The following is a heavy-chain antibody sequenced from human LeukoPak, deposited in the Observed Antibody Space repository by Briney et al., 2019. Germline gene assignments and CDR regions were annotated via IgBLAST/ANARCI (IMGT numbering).Heavy chain of an antibody. V-gene: IGHV4-59*01. D-gene: IGHD6-6*01. J-gene: IGHJ4*02. CDR1: GGSISSYY. Sequence: SETLSLTCTVSGGSISSYYWSWIRQPPGKGLEWIGYIYYSGSTNYKPSLKSRVTISVDTSKNQFSLKLSSVTAADTAVYYCARVDPDSSSTLEVFDYWGQGTLVTVSS. CDR3: ARVDPDSSSTLEVFDY. CDR2: IYYSGST.